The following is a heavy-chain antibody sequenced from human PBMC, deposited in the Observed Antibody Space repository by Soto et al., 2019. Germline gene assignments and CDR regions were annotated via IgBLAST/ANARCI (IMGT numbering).Heavy chain of an antibody. Sequence: VQLVESGGIGVQTGGSLRLSCAAAGFDFEDYAMHWVRQVPGKGLEWVSLTNSDGTDSYYVDSVKGRFTISRDNAKTTLYLQMERLRPEDTALYFCAKSLYYYDSSPLDHWGQGTLVTVSS. CDR3: AKSLYYYDSSPLDH. V-gene: IGHV3-43D*04. D-gene: IGHD3-22*01. J-gene: IGHJ4*02. CDR1: GFDFEDYA. CDR2: TNSDGTDS.